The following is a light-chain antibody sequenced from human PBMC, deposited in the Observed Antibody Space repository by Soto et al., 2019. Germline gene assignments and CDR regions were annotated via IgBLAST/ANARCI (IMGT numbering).Light chain of an antibody. Sequence: QSVLTQPPSVSGAPGQRVTISCTGSSSNIGAGYHVHWYQQLPGTAPKLLIYGNNNRPSGVPDRFSGSKSGTSASLATTGLQAEDEADYYCQSYDSSLSGSVFGGGTQLTVL. CDR3: QSYDSSLSGSV. CDR1: SSNIGAGYH. V-gene: IGLV1-40*01. CDR2: GNN. J-gene: IGLJ3*02.